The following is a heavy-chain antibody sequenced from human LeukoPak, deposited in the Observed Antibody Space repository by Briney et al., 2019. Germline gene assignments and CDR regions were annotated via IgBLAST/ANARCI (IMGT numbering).Heavy chain of an antibody. CDR3: AIIKAGYSRGWYFGPYYFDY. J-gene: IGHJ4*02. CDR2: IYTSGST. V-gene: IGHV4-61*02. CDR1: GGSISSGSYC. Sequence: SQTLSLTCTVSGGSISSGSYCWSWIRQPAGKGLEWIGRIYTSGSTNYNPSLKSRVTISVDTSKNQFSLKLSSVTAADTAVYYCAIIKAGYSRGWYFGPYYFDYWGQGTLVTVSS. D-gene: IGHD6-19*01.